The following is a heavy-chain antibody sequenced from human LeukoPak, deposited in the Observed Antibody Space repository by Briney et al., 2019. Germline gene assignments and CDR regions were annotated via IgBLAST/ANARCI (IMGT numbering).Heavy chain of an antibody. CDR2: IRYDGSNK. Sequence: GGSLRLSCAASGFTVSSNYMSWVRQAPGKGLEWVAFIRYDGSNKYYADSVKGRFTISRNNSKNTLYLQMNSLRAEDTAVYYCAKDRPALDYWGQGTLVTVSS. CDR3: AKDRPALDY. CDR1: GFTVSSNY. V-gene: IGHV3-30*02. J-gene: IGHJ4*02.